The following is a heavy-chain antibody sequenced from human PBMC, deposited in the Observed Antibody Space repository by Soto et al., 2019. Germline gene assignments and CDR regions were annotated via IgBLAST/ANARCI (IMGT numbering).Heavy chain of an antibody. D-gene: IGHD2-2*01. CDR2: ISGSGGST. V-gene: IGHV3-23*01. Sequence: VQLLESGGGLVQPGGSLRLSCAASGFTFSSYAMSWVRQAPGKGLEWVSAISGSGGSTYYADSVKGRFTISRDNSKNTLYLQMNSLRAEDTAVYYCASRYCSSTSCFPAYWYFDLWGRGTLVTVSS. CDR3: ASRYCSSTSCFPAYWYFDL. CDR1: GFTFSSYA. J-gene: IGHJ2*01.